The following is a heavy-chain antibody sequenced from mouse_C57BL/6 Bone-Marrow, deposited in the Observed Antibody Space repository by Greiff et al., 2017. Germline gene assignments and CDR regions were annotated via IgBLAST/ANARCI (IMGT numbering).Heavy chain of an antibody. CDR2: INPSTGGT. D-gene: IGHD1-1*01. Sequence: EVQLQQSGAELVRPGASVKISCKASGYSFTSYYMNWVKQSPEKGLEWIGEINPSTGGTTYNQKFKAKATLTVDKSSSTAYMQLKSLTSEDAAVYYCASGENGSSYWFAYWGQGTLVTVAA. CDR1: GYSFTSYY. J-gene: IGHJ3*01. CDR3: ASGENGSSYWFAY. V-gene: IGHV1-42*01.